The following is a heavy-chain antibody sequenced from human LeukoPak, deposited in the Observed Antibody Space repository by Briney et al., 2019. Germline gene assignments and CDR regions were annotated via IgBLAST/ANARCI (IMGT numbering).Heavy chain of an antibody. CDR3: AKDQGASGWGAFDS. CDR2: ISSSGSTI. V-gene: IGHV3-48*03. D-gene: IGHD6-19*01. CDR1: GFTFSSYE. J-gene: IGHJ4*02. Sequence: GGSLRLSCAASGFTFSSYEMNWVRQAPGKGLEWVSYISSSGSTIYYADSVKGRFTISRDNSRTSLYLQMNSLRTEDTALYFCAKDQGASGWGAFDSWGQGTLVTVSS.